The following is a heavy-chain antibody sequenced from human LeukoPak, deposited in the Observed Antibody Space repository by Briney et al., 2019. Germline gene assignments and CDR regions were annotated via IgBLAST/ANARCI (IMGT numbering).Heavy chain of an antibody. V-gene: IGHV4-39*01. CDR2: IYYSKNT. D-gene: IGHD3-16*01. J-gene: IGHJ3*02. CDR3: ARHGGHSVLYPFNI. Sequence: PSETLSLTCTVSGDSISSGTYYWGWIRQPPGKGLEWIGSIYYSKNTYYNPSLKSRVNISVDTSKNHFSLQLSSVTAADTAVYYCARHGGHSVLYPFNIWGQGTMVTVSS. CDR1: GDSISSGTYY.